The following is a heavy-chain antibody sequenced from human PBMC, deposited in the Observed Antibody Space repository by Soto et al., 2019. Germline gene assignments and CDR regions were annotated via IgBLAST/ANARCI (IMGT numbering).Heavy chain of an antibody. D-gene: IGHD6-13*01. CDR3: AKEVQQLDYYYYGMDV. Sequence: GGSLRLSCAASGFTFSSYGMHWVRQAPGKGLEWVAVISYDGSNKYYADSVKGRFTISRDNSKNTLYLQMNSLRAEDTAVYYCAKEVQQLDYYYYGMDVWGQGTTVTVSS. CDR2: ISYDGSNK. CDR1: GFTFSSYG. J-gene: IGHJ6*02. V-gene: IGHV3-30*18.